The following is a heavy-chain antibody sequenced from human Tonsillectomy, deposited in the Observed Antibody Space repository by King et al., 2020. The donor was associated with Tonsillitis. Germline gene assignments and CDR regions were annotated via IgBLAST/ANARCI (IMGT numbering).Heavy chain of an antibody. D-gene: IGHD1-7*01. CDR3: ARGGKYDWSYWWFDP. V-gene: IGHV4-31*03. CDR1: GHSISSGGYY. CDR2: IHYSGST. Sequence: QLQESGPGLEKPSQTLSLTCTVSGHSISSGGYYWNWIRQHPGKGLEWIGYIHYSGSTYYNPSLSSRVAMSVGTSKNQFSLQLSSVTAADTAVYYCARGGKYDWSYWWFDPWGQGTLVTVSS. J-gene: IGHJ5*02.